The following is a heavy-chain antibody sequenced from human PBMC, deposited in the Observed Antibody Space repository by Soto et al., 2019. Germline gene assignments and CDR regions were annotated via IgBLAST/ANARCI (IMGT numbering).Heavy chain of an antibody. Sequence: QLQLQESGPGLVKPSQTLSLTCSVSDDSISSRVYYWGWIRQPPGKGLEWIGNFYYFGSTYYNPSLKSRVTISVDTSNNQLSLRLRSVTAADTAVYYCATSTMTSNWFDPWGQGTLVTVSS. V-gene: IGHV4-39*01. D-gene: IGHD3-3*01. CDR2: FYYFGST. CDR3: ATSTMTSNWFDP. J-gene: IGHJ5*02. CDR1: DDSISSRVYY.